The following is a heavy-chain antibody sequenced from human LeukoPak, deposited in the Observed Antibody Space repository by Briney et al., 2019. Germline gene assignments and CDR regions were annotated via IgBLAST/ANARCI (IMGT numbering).Heavy chain of an antibody. V-gene: IGHV3-53*01. J-gene: IGHJ4*02. CDR1: GFPFSSYW. CDR2: IYGSGST. CDR3: ARELGGSRNY. Sequence: PGGSLRLSCVASGFPFSSYWMTWVRRAPGKWLEWVSIIYGSGSTYYADSVKGRFTISRDNSKNTLYLQMNSLRAEDTAIYYCARELGGSRNYWGQGTLVTVSS. D-gene: IGHD2-15*01.